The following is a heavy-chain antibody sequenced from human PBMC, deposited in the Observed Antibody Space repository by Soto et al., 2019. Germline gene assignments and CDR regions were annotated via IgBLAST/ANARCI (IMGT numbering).Heavy chain of an antibody. CDR1: GVSVSSGEHY. CDR2: IYNRGST. V-gene: IGHV4-30-4*01. Sequence: SETLSLTCTVSGVSVSSGEHYWSWIRQPPGRGLEWIGYIYNRGSTYYNPALNNRISLSLDTSQNQFSLKLLSVTAADTAIYYCARSGVTGIVIPSHWFDPWGQGTLVTVSS. J-gene: IGHJ5*02. CDR3: ARSGVTGIVIPSHWFDP. D-gene: IGHD2-21*02.